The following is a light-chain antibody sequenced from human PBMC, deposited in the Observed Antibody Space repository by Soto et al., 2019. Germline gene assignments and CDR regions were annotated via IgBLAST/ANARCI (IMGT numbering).Light chain of an antibody. CDR3: QQRSNWPPGLT. J-gene: IGKJ4*01. CDR1: QSVSSY. V-gene: IGKV3-11*01. Sequence: EIVLTQSPATLSLSPGERATLSCRASQSVSSYLAWYQQKPGQAPRFLIYDASNRATGIPARFSGSGSGTDFTLTISSLEPEDFAVYYCQQRSNWPPGLTFGGGTKV. CDR2: DAS.